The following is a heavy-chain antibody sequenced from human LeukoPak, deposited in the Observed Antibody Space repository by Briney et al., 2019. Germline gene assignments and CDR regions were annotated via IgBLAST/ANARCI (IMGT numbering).Heavy chain of an antibody. V-gene: IGHV3-7*01. CDR2: IKQDGSEK. J-gene: IGHJ6*02. Sequence: GGSLRLSCAASGFTFSSYWMSWVRQAPGKGLEWVANIKQDGSEKYYVDSVKGRFTISRDNAKNSLYLQMNSLRAEDTAVYYCAREGAAAGNHYYYGMDVWGQGTTVTVSS. CDR3: AREGAAAGNHYYYGMDV. CDR1: GFTFSSYW. D-gene: IGHD6-13*01.